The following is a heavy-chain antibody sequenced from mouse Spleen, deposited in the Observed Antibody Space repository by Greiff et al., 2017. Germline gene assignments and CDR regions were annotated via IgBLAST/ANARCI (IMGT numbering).Heavy chain of an antibody. V-gene: IGHV1S137*01. CDR3: ARYEARAPHYYAMDY. D-gene: IGHD3-1*01. CDR1: GYTFTDYA. Sequence: LVESGAELVRPGVSVKISCKGSGYTFTDYAMHWVKQSHAKSLEWIGVISTYYGDASYNQKFKGKATMTVDKSSSTAYMELARLTSEDSAIYYCARYEARAPHYYAMDYWGQGTSVTVSS. J-gene: IGHJ4*01. CDR2: ISTYYGDA.